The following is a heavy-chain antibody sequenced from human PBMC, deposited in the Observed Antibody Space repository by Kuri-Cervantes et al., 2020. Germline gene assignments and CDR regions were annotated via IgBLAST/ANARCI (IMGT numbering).Heavy chain of an antibody. J-gene: IGHJ4*02. Sequence: SETLSLTCTASGGSISSSSYYWDWICQPPGKGLEWIGEINHSGSTNYNPSLKSRVTISVDTSKNQFPLKLSSVTAADTAVYYCAKASRGNYYDSRGGGIDYWGQGTLVTVSS. CDR3: AKASRGNYYDSRGGGIDY. D-gene: IGHD3-22*01. V-gene: IGHV4-39*06. CDR2: INHSGST. CDR1: GGSISSSSYY.